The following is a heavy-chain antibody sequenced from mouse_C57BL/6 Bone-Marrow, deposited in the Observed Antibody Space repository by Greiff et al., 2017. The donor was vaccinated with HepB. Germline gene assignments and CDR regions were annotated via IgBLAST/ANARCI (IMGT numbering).Heavy chain of an antibody. J-gene: IGHJ2*01. Sequence: QVQLQQSGAELARPGASVKLSCKASGYTFTSYGISWVKQRNGQGLEWIGEIYPRSGNTYYNEKFKVKATLTADKSSSTSYMELRSLTSEDSAVYFCARWGPYYYGSSCDYFAYWGQGTTLTVSS. CDR2: IYPRSGNT. CDR1: GYTFTSYG. V-gene: IGHV1-81*01. D-gene: IGHD1-1*01. CDR3: ARWGPYYYGSSCDYFAY.